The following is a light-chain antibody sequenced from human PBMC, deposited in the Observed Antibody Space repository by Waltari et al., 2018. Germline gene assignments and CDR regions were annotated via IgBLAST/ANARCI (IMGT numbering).Light chain of an antibody. CDR1: QSVSRS. CDR2: GAS. Sequence: IVLTQSPGTLSLSPGGRDTLSCRASQSVSRSLAWYQQKPGQAPRLLIYGASSRATGVPDRFSGSGSGTDFSLTISRLEPEDFAVYYCQHYVRLPVSFGQGTKVEIK. V-gene: IGKV3-20*01. J-gene: IGKJ1*01. CDR3: QHYVRLPVS.